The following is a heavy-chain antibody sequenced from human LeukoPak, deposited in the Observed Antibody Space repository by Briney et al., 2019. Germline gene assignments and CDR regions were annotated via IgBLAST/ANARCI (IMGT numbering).Heavy chain of an antibody. D-gene: IGHD2-15*01. J-gene: IGHJ4*02. CDR2: IRSKGDGGTT. CDR3: TTDPYCSGDSCGQFEH. Sequence: GGSLRPSRAVTRFTFKNAWMGPVRPAPGNRLEWVGRIRSKGDGGTTNPAAPVRGRFSVASDDSKSTLYLEMNSLKTEDTAVYFCTTDPYCSGDSCGQFEHWGQGTLVTVSS. CDR1: RFTFKNAW. V-gene: IGHV3-15*01.